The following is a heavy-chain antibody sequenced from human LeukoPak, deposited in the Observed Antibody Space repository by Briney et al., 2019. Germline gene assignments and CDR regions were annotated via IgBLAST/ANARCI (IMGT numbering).Heavy chain of an antibody. CDR3: ARGRLWRIAAAGYFDY. CDR2: INAGNGNT. V-gene: IGHV1-3*01. D-gene: IGHD6-13*01. Sequence: ASVKVSCKASGYTFSSYDISWVRQAPGQRLEWMGWINAGNGNTKYSQKFQGRVTITRDTSASTAYMELSSLRSEDTAVYYCARGRLWRIAAAGYFDYWGQGTLVTVSS. J-gene: IGHJ4*02. CDR1: GYTFSSYD.